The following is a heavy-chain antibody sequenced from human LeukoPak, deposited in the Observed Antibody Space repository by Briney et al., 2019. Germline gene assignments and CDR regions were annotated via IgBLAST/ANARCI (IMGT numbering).Heavy chain of an antibody. CDR2: IYYSGST. Sequence: PSETLSLTCTVSGGSISSGDYYWSWIRQPPGKGLEWIGYIYYSGSTNYNPSLKSRVTISVDTSKNQFSLKLSSVTAADTAVYYCARDNPGGVVAATSCFDPWGQGTLVTVSS. CDR1: GGSISSGDYY. J-gene: IGHJ5*02. CDR3: ARDNPGGVVAATSCFDP. V-gene: IGHV4-61*08. D-gene: IGHD2-15*01.